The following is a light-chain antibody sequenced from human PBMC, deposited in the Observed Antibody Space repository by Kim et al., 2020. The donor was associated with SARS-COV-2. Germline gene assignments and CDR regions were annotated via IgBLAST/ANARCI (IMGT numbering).Light chain of an antibody. CDR1: QDISNS. J-gene: IGKJ1*01. CDR2: AGS. CDR3: KQFYRSWT. V-gene: IGKV1-NL1*01. Sequence: DIQMTQSPSSLSASVGDRVTISCRASQDISNSLAWYQQKPGKAPTLLVYAGSRLESGVPSRFSASGSGTDYTLTITNLQPEDFAFYSCKQFYRSWTFGQGTKLEI.